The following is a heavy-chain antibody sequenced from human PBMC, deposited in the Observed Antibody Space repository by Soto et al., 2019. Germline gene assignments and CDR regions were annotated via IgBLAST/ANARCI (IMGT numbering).Heavy chain of an antibody. CDR1: GGTFSSYA. D-gene: IGHD2-2*01. CDR3: ARSPSDIVVVPAVDYFDY. CDR2: IIPIFGTA. V-gene: IGHV1-69*06. J-gene: IGHJ4*02. Sequence: WASVKVSCKASGGTFSSYAISWVRQAPGQGLEWMGGIIPIFGTANYAQKFQGRVTITADKSTSTAYMELSSLRSEDTAVYYCARSPSDIVVVPAVDYFDYWGQGTLVTVSS.